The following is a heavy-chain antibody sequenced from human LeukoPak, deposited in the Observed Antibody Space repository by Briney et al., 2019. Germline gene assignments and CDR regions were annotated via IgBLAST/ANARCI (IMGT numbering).Heavy chain of an antibody. D-gene: IGHD2-8*02. CDR1: GYTFTDYY. CDR2: INPNSGGT. V-gene: IGHV1-2*02. J-gene: IGHJ5*02. Sequence: GASVKVSCKASGYTFTDYYIHWVRQAPGQGLEWMGWINPNSGGTNYAQNFQGRVTMTRDMSISTAYMELSSLRFEDTAVYYCATMGIVLEPTTFVRLDPWGQGTLVTVSS. CDR3: ATMGIVLEPTTFVRLDP.